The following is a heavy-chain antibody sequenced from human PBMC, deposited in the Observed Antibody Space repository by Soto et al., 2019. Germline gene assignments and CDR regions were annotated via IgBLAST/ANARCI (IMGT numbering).Heavy chain of an antibody. V-gene: IGHV3-64*01. D-gene: IGHD4-17*01. Sequence: EVQLAESGGGLVQPGGSLRLSCAASGFTFSSYAMHWVRQAPGKGLEYVSAISSNGGSTYYANSVKGRFTISRDNSKNTLYLQMGSLRAEDMAVYYCAGDYVPAGDSGNWYFDLWGRGTLVTVSS. J-gene: IGHJ2*01. CDR2: ISSNGGST. CDR1: GFTFSSYA. CDR3: AGDYVPAGDSGNWYFDL.